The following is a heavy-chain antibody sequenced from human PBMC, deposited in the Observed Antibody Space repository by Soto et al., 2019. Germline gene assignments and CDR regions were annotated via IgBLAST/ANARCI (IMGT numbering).Heavy chain of an antibody. Sequence: GGSLRLSCAASGFTFDDYAMHWVRQAPGKGLEWVSGISWNSGSIGYADSVKGRFTISRDNAKNSLYLQMNSLRAEDTALYYCAKVKSIFGVVTAWDYGMDVWGQGTTVTVSS. CDR1: GFTFDDYA. CDR3: AKVKSIFGVVTAWDYGMDV. V-gene: IGHV3-9*01. D-gene: IGHD3-3*01. CDR2: ISWNSGSI. J-gene: IGHJ6*02.